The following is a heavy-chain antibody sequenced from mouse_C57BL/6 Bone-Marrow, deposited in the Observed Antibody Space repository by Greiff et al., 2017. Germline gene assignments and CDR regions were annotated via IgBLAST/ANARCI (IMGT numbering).Heavy chain of an antibody. CDR3: ARGRYYDDYYAMDY. CDR2: IYPGSGST. V-gene: IGHV1-55*01. CDR1: GYTFTSYW. Sequence: VQLQQSGAELVKPGASVKMSCKASGYTFTSYWITWVKQRPGQGLEWIGDIYPGSGSTNYNEKFKSKATLTVDTSSSTAYMQLSSLTSEDSAVYYCARGRYYDDYYAMDYWGQGTSVTVSS. J-gene: IGHJ4*01. D-gene: IGHD2-4*01.